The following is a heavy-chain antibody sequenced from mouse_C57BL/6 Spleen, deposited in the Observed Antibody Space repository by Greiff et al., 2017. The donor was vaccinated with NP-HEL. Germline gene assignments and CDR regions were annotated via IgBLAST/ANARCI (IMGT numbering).Heavy chain of an antibody. V-gene: IGHV6-3*01. Sequence: EVKLVESGGGLVQPGGSMKLSCVASGFTFSNYWMNWVRQSPEKGLEWVAQIRLKSDNYATHYAESVKGRFTISRDDSKSSVYLQMNNLRAEYTGIYYCTAPDYYGSSYGFAYWGQGTLVTVSA. D-gene: IGHD1-1*01. CDR3: TAPDYYGSSYGFAY. J-gene: IGHJ3*01. CDR1: GFTFSNYW. CDR2: IRLKSDNYAT.